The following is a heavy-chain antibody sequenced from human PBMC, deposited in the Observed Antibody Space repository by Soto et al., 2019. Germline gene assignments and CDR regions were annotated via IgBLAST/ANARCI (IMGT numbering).Heavy chain of an antibody. Sequence: VQLVESGGGVVQPGRSLRLSCAASGFTFSTYGMHWVRQAPGKGLEWVAVISYDGSDKYYADSVKGRFTISRDNSKNTLYLQMNSLRAEDSAVYYCAKGVPYYYESGAFDIWGQGTMVTVSS. CDR1: GFTFSTYG. D-gene: IGHD3-22*01. V-gene: IGHV3-30*18. CDR3: AKGVPYYYESGAFDI. CDR2: ISYDGSDK. J-gene: IGHJ3*02.